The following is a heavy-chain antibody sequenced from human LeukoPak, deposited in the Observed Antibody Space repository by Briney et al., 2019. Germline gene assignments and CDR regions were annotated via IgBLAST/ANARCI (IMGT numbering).Heavy chain of an antibody. J-gene: IGHJ3*02. D-gene: IGHD6-13*01. CDR3: ARLTAATGVWAFDI. CDR2: IYYSGIT. Sequence: SETLSLTCTVSGVSISGYYWSWMRQPPGKGLEWIGYIYYSGITNYNPSLRSRVTISVDMSKNQFSLKLSSVTAADTAVYYCARLTAATGVWAFDIWGQGTMVTVSS. CDR1: GVSISGYY. V-gene: IGHV4-59*08.